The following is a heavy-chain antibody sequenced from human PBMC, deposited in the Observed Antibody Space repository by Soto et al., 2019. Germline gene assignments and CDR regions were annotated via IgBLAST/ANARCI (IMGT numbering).Heavy chain of an antibody. J-gene: IGHJ4*02. CDR3: AKDQLRASSSCSGY. CDR1: GFSFSSYG. D-gene: IGHD2-2*01. V-gene: IGHV3-30*18. Sequence: QVQLVESGGGVVQPGRSLRLSCAASGFSFSSYGMHWVRQAPGKGLEWVAVISYDGSDKYYVDSVQGRFTISRDNPENTLYLQMNSLRAEDTAVYYCAKDQLRASSSCSGYWGQGTLVTVSS. CDR2: ISYDGSDK.